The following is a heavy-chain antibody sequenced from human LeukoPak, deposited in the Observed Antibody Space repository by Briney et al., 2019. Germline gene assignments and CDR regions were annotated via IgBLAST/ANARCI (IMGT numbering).Heavy chain of an antibody. J-gene: IGHJ4*02. D-gene: IGHD6-19*01. Sequence: GGSLRLSCAASGFTVSSNYMSWVRQAPGKGLEWVSVIYSGGSTYYADSVKGRFTISRDNSKNTLYLQMNSLRVEDTAVYYCARVPYGSGWYYFDYWGQGTLVTVSS. V-gene: IGHV3-53*01. CDR3: ARVPYGSGWYYFDY. CDR1: GFTVSSNY. CDR2: IYSGGST.